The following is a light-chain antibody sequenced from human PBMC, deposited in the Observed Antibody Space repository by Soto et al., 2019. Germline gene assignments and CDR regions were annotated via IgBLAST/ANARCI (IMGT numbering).Light chain of an antibody. CDR3: HQYGTSVGT. CDR2: AAS. CDR1: QSVITNY. Sequence: EIVMTQSPATLSVSPGERATLACRASQSVITNYLAWYRQKPGQAPRLLIYAASSRATGIPDRFSGSGSGTDFTLTISRLEPEDFAVYYCHQYGTSVGTFGQGTKVDI. J-gene: IGKJ1*01. V-gene: IGKV3-20*01.